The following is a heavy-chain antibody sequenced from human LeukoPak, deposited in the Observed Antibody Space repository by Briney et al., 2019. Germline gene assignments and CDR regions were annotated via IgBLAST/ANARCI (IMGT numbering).Heavy chain of an antibody. D-gene: IGHD2-21*02. J-gene: IGHJ5*02. CDR1: GFTVSSNY. V-gene: IGHV3-66*01. CDR2: IYSGGST. CDR3: AVLVVTAIPGGFDP. Sequence: PGGSLRLSCAASGFTVSSNYMSWFRQAPGKGLEWVSDIYSGGSTYYADSVKGRFTISRDNSKNTLYLQMNSLRAEDTAVYYCAVLVVTAIPGGFDPWGQGTLVTVSS.